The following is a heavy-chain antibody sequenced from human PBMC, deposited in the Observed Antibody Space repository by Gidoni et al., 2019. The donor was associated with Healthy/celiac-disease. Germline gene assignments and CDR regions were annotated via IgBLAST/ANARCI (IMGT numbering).Heavy chain of an antibody. D-gene: IGHD3-16*02. V-gene: IGHV3-30*01. J-gene: IGHJ4*02. CDR1: GFTLCRYA. CDR3: ARDAHDYVWGSYRYHFDY. Sequence: QVQLVESGGGVVQPGRSLRLYCAASGFTLCRYAMHWVRQAPGKGLEWVAVISYDGSNKYYADSVKGRFTISRDNSKNTLYLQMNSLRAEDTAVYYCARDAHDYVWGSYRYHFDYWGQGTLVTVSS. CDR2: ISYDGSNK.